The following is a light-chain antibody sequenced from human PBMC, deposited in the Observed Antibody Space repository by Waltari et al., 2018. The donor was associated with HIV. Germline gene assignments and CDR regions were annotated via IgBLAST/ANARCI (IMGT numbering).Light chain of an antibody. V-gene: IGKV2-24*01. J-gene: IGKJ3*01. CDR3: MQATHFPCT. Sequence: DLVMTQPPLPSPVTLVQPASIPCRSSQSLVHSDGNTYLNWLHQRPGQPPRPLMYKISNRVTAVPDRFSGSGAETDVTLKSSRVEAEDVGVYYCMQATHFPCTFGPGTKVDIK. CDR2: KIS. CDR1: QSLVHSDGNTY.